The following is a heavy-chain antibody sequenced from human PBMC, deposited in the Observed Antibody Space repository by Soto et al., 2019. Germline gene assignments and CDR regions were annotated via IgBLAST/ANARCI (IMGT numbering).Heavy chain of an antibody. Sequence: SETLSLTCTVSGGSISSSSCYWGWIRQPPGKGLEWIGSIYYSGSTYYNPSLKSRVTISVDTSKNQFSLKLSSVTAADTAVYYCARAVFGDFWSGYYTGYGTYYYYYGMDVWGQGTTVTVSS. V-gene: IGHV4-39*01. CDR1: GGSISSSSCY. D-gene: IGHD3-3*01. CDR2: IYYSGST. CDR3: ARAVFGDFWSGYYTGYGTYYYYYGMDV. J-gene: IGHJ6*02.